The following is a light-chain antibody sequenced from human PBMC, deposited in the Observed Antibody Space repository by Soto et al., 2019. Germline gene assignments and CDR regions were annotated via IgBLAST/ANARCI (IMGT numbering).Light chain of an antibody. Sequence: ENVLTHSPGTLPLSPCDRASLSFSASQSVSNNYLAWHQQRPGQAPRLLIFGASNRATGVPDRFTGSASGTDFTLTISRLQPEDFALYFCQQYASSPVTFGGGTKVDIK. CDR3: QQYASSPVT. V-gene: IGKV3-20*01. J-gene: IGKJ4*01. CDR1: QSVSNNY. CDR2: GAS.